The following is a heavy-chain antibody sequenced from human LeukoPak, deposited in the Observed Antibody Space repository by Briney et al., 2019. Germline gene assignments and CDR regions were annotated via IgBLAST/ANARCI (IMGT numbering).Heavy chain of an antibody. Sequence: ASVKVSCKSSGGTFSSYAISWVRQAPGQGLEWMGGIIPIFGTANYAQKFQGRVTITADESTSTAYMELRSLRSDDTAVYYCARELSHYFDYWGQGSLVTVSS. D-gene: IGHD3-16*02. CDR2: IIPIFGTA. CDR1: GGTFSSYA. CDR3: ARELSHYFDY. V-gene: IGHV1-69*13. J-gene: IGHJ4*02.